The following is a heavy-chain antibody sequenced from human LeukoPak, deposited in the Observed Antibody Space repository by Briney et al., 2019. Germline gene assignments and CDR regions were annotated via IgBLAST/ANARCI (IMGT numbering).Heavy chain of an antibody. CDR2: ISGSGGST. CDR1: GFTFSSYG. Sequence: GGSLRLSCAASGFTFSSYGMHWVRQAPGKGLEWVSAISGSGGSTYYADSVKGRFTISRDNSKNTLYLQMNSLRAEDTAVYYCAKLHRVAALPVPDYWGQGTLVTVSS. V-gene: IGHV3-23*01. CDR3: AKLHRVAALPVPDY. D-gene: IGHD6-6*01. J-gene: IGHJ4*02.